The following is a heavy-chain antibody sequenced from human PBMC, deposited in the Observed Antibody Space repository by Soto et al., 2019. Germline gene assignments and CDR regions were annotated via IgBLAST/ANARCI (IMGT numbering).Heavy chain of an antibody. CDR2: TIPIFGTA. CDR3: AGCRGSYGSGSYYNKAPYYYYGMDV. Sequence: EASVKVSCKASGGTFSSYAISWVRQAPGQGLEWMGGTIPIFGTANYAQKFQGRVTITADESTSTAYMELSSLRSEDTAVYYCAGCRGSYGSGSYYNKAPYYYYGMDVWGQGTTVTVSS. J-gene: IGHJ6*02. D-gene: IGHD3-10*01. CDR1: GGTFSSYA. V-gene: IGHV1-69*13.